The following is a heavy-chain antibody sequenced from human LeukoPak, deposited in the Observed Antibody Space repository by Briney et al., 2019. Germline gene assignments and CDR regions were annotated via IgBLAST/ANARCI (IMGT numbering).Heavy chain of an antibody. D-gene: IGHD3-22*01. CDR1: GFTFSTSA. V-gene: IGHV3-23*01. CDR3: TPYDSSGYYQGD. J-gene: IGHJ4*02. CDR2: ISGSGAT. Sequence: GGSLRLSCAASGFTFSTSAMTWVRQAPGKGLEWVSGISGSGATDYADSVKGRFTISRDNSKNTLYLQMNSLKTEDTAVYYCTPYDSSGYYQGDWGQGTLVTVSS.